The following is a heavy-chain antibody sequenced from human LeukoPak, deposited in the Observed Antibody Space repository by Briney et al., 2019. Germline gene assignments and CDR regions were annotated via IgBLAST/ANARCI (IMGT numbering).Heavy chain of an antibody. Sequence: ASVKVSCKGSGYTFSSYGISWVRQAPGQGLEWMGWISTYNGNTNYAQKFQGRVTMTRDTSISTAYMELTRLRSDDTAVYYCARVSGSSPSDSYYYYYMDVWGKGTTVTISS. CDR2: ISTYNGNT. J-gene: IGHJ6*03. CDR3: ARVSGSSPSDSYYYYYMDV. V-gene: IGHV1-18*01. CDR1: GYTFSSYG. D-gene: IGHD6-13*01.